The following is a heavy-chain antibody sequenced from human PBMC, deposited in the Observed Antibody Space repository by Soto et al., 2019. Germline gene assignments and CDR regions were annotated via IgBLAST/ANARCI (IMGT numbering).Heavy chain of an antibody. CDR2: INPSGNT. CDR1: DESLSDTY. D-gene: IGHD4-4*01. Sequence: QVQLQQRGAGLLKPSETLSLTCAVYDESLSDTYYTCTRQPPGTGLEWIAEINPSGNTYYNPSLKTLVTLSQDTAKNQFSLYFIPVPAPDTGEYSCSRGKDDYKGGRTWGQGTLLTVSS. J-gene: IGHJ5*02. V-gene: IGHV4-34*02. CDR3: SRGKDDYKGGRT.